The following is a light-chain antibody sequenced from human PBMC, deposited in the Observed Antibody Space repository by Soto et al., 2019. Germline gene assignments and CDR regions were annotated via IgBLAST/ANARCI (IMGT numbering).Light chain of an antibody. J-gene: IGKJ5*01. CDR1: QSVSNSY. V-gene: IGKV3-20*01. CDR2: GAS. Sequence: EIVMTQSPVTLSLSPWERATLSFRSSQSVSNSYLAWYQQKPGQAPRLLMYGASNRATGIPDRFSGSGSETDFTLTISRLEPEDFAVYYCQQYGTTRITFGQGTRLEIK. CDR3: QQYGTTRIT.